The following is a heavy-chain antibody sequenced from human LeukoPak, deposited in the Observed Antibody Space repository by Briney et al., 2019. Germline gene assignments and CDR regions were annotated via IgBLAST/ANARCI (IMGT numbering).Heavy chain of an antibody. J-gene: IGHJ6*02. CDR2: MNPNRGNT. CDR1: GYTFTIYD. V-gene: IGHV1-8*01. D-gene: IGHD2-15*01. Sequence: ASVKASCKASGYTFTIYDINWVRQATGQGREWMGWMNPNRGNTGYAQKFQGRVTMTRNTSISTAYMELSSLRSEDTAVYYCARGNLVVAAPHYYYYGMDVWGRGTTVTVSS. CDR3: ARGNLVVAAPHYYYYGMDV.